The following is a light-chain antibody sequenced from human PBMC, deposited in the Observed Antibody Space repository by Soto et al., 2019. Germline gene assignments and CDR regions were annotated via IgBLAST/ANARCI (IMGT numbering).Light chain of an antibody. J-gene: IGLJ3*02. CDR1: SSDVGGYNY. CDR2: DVS. CDR3: SSSTSSSTSLLV. V-gene: IGLV2-14*01. Sequence: QSALTQPASVSGSPGQSITISCTGTSSDVGGYNYVSWYQQHPGKAPKLMIYDVSNRPSGVSNRFSGSKSGNTASLTISGLPAEDQTDYYCSSSTSSSTSLLVFGGGTKLTVL.